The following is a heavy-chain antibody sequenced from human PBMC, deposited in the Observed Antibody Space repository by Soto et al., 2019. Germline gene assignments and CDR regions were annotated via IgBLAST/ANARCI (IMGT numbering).Heavy chain of an antibody. CDR1: GDIFKTYS. J-gene: IGHJ5*01. Sequence: QVQLVQSGAEVKKPGSSVKVSCKSSGDIFKTYSVSWLRQAPGQGLEWMGGVIPILGKPMYAQKFQDRLTITADESTRTVFMELTSLISDGTAVYFCARLWGIADHDSWGQGTRVIVSS. CDR3: ARLWGIADHDS. V-gene: IGHV1-69*12. CDR2: VIPILGKP. D-gene: IGHD6-13*01.